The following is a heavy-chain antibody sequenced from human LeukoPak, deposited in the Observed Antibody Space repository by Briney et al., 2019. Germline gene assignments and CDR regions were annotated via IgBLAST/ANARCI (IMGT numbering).Heavy chain of an antibody. D-gene: IGHD2-2*01. J-gene: IGHJ4*02. CDR3: VKDLRGPEGF. Sequence: GGSLRLSCAAPGFTFSSSWMSWVRQAPGKGLEWVANIKQDGSEKSYVDSVKGRFTISRDDAKTSLYLQMISLRAEDTAVYYCVKDLRGPEGFWGQGTLVIVSS. V-gene: IGHV3-7*01. CDR1: GFTFSSSW. CDR2: IKQDGSEK.